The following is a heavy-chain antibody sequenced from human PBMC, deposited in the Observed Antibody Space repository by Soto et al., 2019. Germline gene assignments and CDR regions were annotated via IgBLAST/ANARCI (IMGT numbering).Heavy chain of an antibody. J-gene: IGHJ4*02. CDR3: ANDLQYPRDYFHY. CDR1: GFTVTSNG. CDR2: ISPNGQGI. V-gene: IGHV3-23*01. Sequence: ELKLLESGGGLVQPGGSMRLSCGVSGFTVTSNGVSWVRQAPGKGLEWVSAISPNGQGIWYADSVKGRFTISRDISRNTVFLQMDSLRAEDTAVYYCANDLQYPRDYFHYWGQGTLVTVSS. D-gene: IGHD4-4*01.